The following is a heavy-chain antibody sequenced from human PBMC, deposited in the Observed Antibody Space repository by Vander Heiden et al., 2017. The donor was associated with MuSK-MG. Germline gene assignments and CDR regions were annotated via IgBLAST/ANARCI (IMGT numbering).Heavy chain of an antibody. V-gene: IGHV4-39*01. Sequence: PGLVKPSETLSRTCTVSGGPISSSSYYWGWIRQPPGTGLEWIGSIYYSGSTYYNPSLKSRVTISVDTSKNQFSLKLSSVTAADTAVYYCARWGIVGATSDYWGQGTLVTVSS. CDR2: IYYSGST. D-gene: IGHD1-26*01. J-gene: IGHJ4*02. CDR3: ARWGIVGATSDY. CDR1: GGPISSSSYY.